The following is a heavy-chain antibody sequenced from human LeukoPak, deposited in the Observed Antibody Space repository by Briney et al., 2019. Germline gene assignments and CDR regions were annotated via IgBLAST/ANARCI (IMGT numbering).Heavy chain of an antibody. V-gene: IGHV3-48*04. Sequence: GGSLRLSCAASGFPFSDYGMYWVRQAPGKGLEWLSYISSSGSTIYYADSVKGRFTVSRDNANNTLFLQMNSLRAEDTAVYYCARPPYFDFWSGFYNDNYYYMEVWGRGTPVTVSS. CDR3: ARPPYFDFWSGFYNDNYYYMEV. CDR2: ISSSGSTI. D-gene: IGHD3-3*01. CDR1: GFPFSDYG. J-gene: IGHJ6*03.